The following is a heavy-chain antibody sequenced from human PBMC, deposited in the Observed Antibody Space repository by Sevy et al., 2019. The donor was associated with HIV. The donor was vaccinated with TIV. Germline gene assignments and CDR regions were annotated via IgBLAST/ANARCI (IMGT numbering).Heavy chain of an antibody. CDR2: INRSGST. CDR3: ARVYSSAPHFDI. J-gene: IGHJ3*02. CDR1: GGSFSAYY. V-gene: IGHV4-34*01. Sequence: SETLSLTCGVSGGSFSAYYWSWIRQPPGKGLEWIGEINRSGSTNYNPSLKSRVTISVDTSKKQFSRNLSSVTAADTAVYYCARVYSSAPHFDIWGQGTMVTVSS. D-gene: IGHD6-19*01.